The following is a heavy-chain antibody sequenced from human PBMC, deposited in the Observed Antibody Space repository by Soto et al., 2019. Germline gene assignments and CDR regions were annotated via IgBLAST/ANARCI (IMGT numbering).Heavy chain of an antibody. CDR3: ARFVYGDYISDNWFDP. D-gene: IGHD4-17*01. Sequence: PSETLSLTCTVSGGSISSSSHYWAWIRQPPGKGLEWIGSIYYSGSTYYNPPLKSRITISVDTSKNQFSLKLSSVTAADTAVYYCARFVYGDYISDNWFDPWGQGTLVTVPQ. V-gene: IGHV4-39*01. CDR1: GGSISSSSHY. J-gene: IGHJ5*02. CDR2: IYYSGST.